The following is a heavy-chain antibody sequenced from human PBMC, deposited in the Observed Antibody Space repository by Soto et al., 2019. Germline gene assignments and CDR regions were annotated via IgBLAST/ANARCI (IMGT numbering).Heavy chain of an antibody. CDR1: GYTFTSYG. J-gene: IGHJ5*02. CDR3: ARDMGSGSYSGWSDP. CDR2: ISAYNGNT. V-gene: IGHV1-18*01. Sequence: QVQLVQSGAEVKKPGASVKVSCKASGYTFTSYGISWVRQAPGQGLEWMGWISAYNGNTNYAQKLQGRVTMTTDTSXXTAYMELRSLRSDDTAVYYCARDMGSGSYSGWSDPWGQGTLVTVSS. D-gene: IGHD3-10*01.